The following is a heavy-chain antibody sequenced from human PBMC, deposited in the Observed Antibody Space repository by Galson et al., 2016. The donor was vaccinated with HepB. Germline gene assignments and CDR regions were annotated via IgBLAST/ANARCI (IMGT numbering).Heavy chain of an antibody. CDR3: ARDFSAFWSGYYYYYMDV. J-gene: IGHJ6*03. CDR2: MWYDGDNK. D-gene: IGHD3-3*01. CDR1: GFTISTYG. Sequence: SLRLSCAASGFTISTYGMHWVRQAPGKGLEWVAVMWYDGDNKYFADSVQGRFTISRDNSKNTLYPEMSSLRAEDTAVYYCARDFSAFWSGYYYYYMDVWGKGTTVTVSS. V-gene: IGHV3-33*01.